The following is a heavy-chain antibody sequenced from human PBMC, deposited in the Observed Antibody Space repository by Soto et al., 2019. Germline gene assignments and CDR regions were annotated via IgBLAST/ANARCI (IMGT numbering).Heavy chain of an antibody. CDR2: ISGSCGST. CDR1: GFTFSSYA. D-gene: IGHD5-12*01. Sequence: AGSLRLSCAASGFTFSSYAMSWVRQAPGKGLEWVSAISGSCGSTYYADSVKGRFTISRDNSKNTLYLQMNSLRAEDTAVYYCAKPGRMATICAHQHYYYYGMDVWGQGTKGTVSS. CDR3: AKPGRMATICAHQHYYYYGMDV. V-gene: IGHV3-23*01. J-gene: IGHJ6*02.